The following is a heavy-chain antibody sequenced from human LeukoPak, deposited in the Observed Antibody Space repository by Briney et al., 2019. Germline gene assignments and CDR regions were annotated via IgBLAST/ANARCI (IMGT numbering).Heavy chain of an antibody. CDR3: ARDPRIIGYCSSTSCRNTRGGAFDI. V-gene: IGHV1-18*01. CDR1: GYTFTSYG. CDR2: ISAYNGNT. J-gene: IGHJ3*02. Sequence: ASVKVSCKASGYTFTSYGISWVRQAPGQGLEWMGWISAYNGNTNYTQKLQGRVTMTTDTSTSTAYMELWSLRSDDTAVYYCARDPRIIGYCSSTSCRNTRGGAFDIWGQGTMVTVSS. D-gene: IGHD2-2*01.